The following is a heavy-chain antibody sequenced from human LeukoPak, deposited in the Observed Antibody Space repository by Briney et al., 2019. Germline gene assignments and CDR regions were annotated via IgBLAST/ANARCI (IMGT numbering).Heavy chain of an antibody. CDR3: AKGDPVTAATANS. V-gene: IGHV4-59*01. D-gene: IGHD6-13*01. CDR2: IHYSGSI. J-gene: IGHJ4*02. Sequence: PSETLSLTCTVSGGSISSYYWTWIRQSPGKGLEWIGYIHYSGSIKYNPSLESRVTMSVDTSKNQFSLKLNSVTAADTAVYYCAKGDPVTAATANSWGQGTLVTVSS. CDR1: GGSISSYY.